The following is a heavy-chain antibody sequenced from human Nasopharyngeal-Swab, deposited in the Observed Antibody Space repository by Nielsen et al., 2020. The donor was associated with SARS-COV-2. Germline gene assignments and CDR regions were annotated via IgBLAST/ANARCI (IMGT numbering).Heavy chain of an antibody. CDR3: ARERHDYVWGSYRYTKSY. CDR1: GYTFIGYY. CDR2: INPNSGGT. J-gene: IGHJ4*02. D-gene: IGHD3-16*02. V-gene: IGHV1-2*02. Sequence: ASVKVSCKASGYTFIGYYIHWVRQAPGQGLEWMGWINPNSGGTNYAQKFQGRVTMTRDTSISTAYMELSRLRSEDTAVYYCARERHDYVWGSYRYTKSYWGQGTLVTVSS.